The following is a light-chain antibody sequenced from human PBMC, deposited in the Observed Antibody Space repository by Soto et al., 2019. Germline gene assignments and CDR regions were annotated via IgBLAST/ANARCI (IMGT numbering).Light chain of an antibody. CDR2: EVT. Sequence: QSVLTQPPSASGSPGQSVTISCTVTSSDVGGYDYVSWYQQRPGKAPKLLIHEVTKRPSGVPDRFSGSKSGNTASLTVSGLQAEDEADYYCSSYAGRTLYVFGTGTKVTV. V-gene: IGLV2-8*01. CDR1: SSDVGGYDY. CDR3: SSYAGRTLYV. J-gene: IGLJ1*01.